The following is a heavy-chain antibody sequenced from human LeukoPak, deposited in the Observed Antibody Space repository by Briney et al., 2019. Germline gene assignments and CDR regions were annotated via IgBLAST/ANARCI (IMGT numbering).Heavy chain of an antibody. CDR1: GFTFSSYS. CDR3: AREGQQLVLDYMDV. D-gene: IGHD6-13*01. V-gene: IGHV3-21*01. J-gene: IGHJ6*03. Sequence: GGSLRLSCAASGFTFSSYSMNWVRQAPGKGLEWVSSISSSSSYIYYADSVKGRFTISRDNAKNSLYLQMNSLRAEDTAVYYCAREGQQLVLDYMDVWGKGTTVTVSS. CDR2: ISSSSSYI.